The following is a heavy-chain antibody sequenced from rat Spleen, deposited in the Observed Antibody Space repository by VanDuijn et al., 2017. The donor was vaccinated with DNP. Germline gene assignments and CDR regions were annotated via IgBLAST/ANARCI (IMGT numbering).Heavy chain of an antibody. J-gene: IGHJ3*01. D-gene: IGHD1-2*01. V-gene: IGHV5-19*01. Sequence: EVQLVESGGGLVQPGRSLKLSCAASGFTFSNYGMHWIRQAPTKGLEWVASISDSGGFTCYRDSVKGRFTISRDNAKGTLYLQMDSLRSEDTATYYCATSSSYGFAYWGQGTLFTVSS. CDR1: GFTFSNYG. CDR3: ATSSSYGFAY. CDR2: ISDSGGFT.